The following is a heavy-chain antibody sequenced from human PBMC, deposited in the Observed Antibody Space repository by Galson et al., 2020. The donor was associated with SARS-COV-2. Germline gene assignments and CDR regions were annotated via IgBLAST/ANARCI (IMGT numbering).Heavy chain of an antibody. CDR1: GFTFSSYG. J-gene: IGHJ4*02. D-gene: IGHD6-13*01. Sequence: GESLKISCAASGFTFSSYGMHWVRQAPGKGLEWVAVISYDGSNKYYADSVKGRFTISRDNSKNTLYLQMNSLRAEDTAVYYCAKIAAAGMGEVSDYWGQGTLVTVSS. V-gene: IGHV3-30*18. CDR2: ISYDGSNK. CDR3: AKIAAAGMGEVSDY.